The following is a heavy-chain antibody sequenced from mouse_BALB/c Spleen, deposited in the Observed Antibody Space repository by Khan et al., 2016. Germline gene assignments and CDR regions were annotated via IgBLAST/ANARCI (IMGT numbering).Heavy chain of an antibody. CDR3: ASPTMTPFAY. V-gene: IGHV14-3*02. D-gene: IGHD2-10*01. CDR2: IDPANGNT. CDR1: GFNIKDTY. J-gene: IGHJ3*01. Sequence: VQLKQSGAELVKPGASVKLSCTATGFNIKDTYMHWVKQRPEQGLEWIGRIDPANGNTKYDPKFQGKATITADTSSNTAYLQLSSLTSEDTAVSYCASPTMTPFAYWGQGTLVTVSA.